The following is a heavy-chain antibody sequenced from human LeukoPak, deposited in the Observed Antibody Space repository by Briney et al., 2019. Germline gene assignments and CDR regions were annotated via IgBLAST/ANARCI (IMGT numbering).Heavy chain of an antibody. V-gene: IGHV4-4*07. CDR3: ASLQNYYGSGSYYYYMDV. J-gene: IGHJ6*03. Sequence: SETLSLTCTVSGGSISSYYWSWIRQPAGKGLEWIGRIYTSGSTNYNPALKSRVTMSVDTSKNQFSLKLSSVTAADTAVYYCASLQNYYGSGSYYYYMDVWGKGTTVTVSS. CDR2: IYTSGST. D-gene: IGHD3-10*01. CDR1: GGSISSYY.